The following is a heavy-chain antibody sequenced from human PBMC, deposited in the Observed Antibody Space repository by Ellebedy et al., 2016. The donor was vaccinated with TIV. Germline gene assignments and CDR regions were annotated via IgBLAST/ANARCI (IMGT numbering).Heavy chain of an antibody. CDR3: ARGYHNSGYYYSPGE. J-gene: IGHJ4*01. CDR1: GGSVTTTNFY. CDR2: IYYSGTT. Sequence: MPSETLSLTCTVSGGSVTTTNFYWGWVRQSPGKGLQWIGTIYYSGTTQYDPSLKSRVTILLDASKDQFSLKMTSVTAADTAIYYCARGYHNSGYYYSPGEWGQGTLVTVSS. D-gene: IGHD3-3*01. V-gene: IGHV4-39*07.